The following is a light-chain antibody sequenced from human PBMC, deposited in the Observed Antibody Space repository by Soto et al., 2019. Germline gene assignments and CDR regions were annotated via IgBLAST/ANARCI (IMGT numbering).Light chain of an antibody. CDR1: QGISSY. Sequence: PLTQSPSSLSASVGDRVTITCRASQGISSYLAWYQQKPGKAPKLLIYAASTLQSGVPSRFSGSGSVTDFTLTISRLQPEDVATYYCQQLNSYPLVTFGGGTKVEIK. V-gene: IGKV1-9*01. J-gene: IGKJ4*01. CDR2: AAS. CDR3: QQLNSYPLVT.